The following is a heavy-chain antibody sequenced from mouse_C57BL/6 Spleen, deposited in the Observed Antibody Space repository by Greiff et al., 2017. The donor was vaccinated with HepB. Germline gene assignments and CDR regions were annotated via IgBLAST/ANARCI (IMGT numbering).Heavy chain of an antibody. Sequence: QVQLQQSGAELVRPGTSVKVSCKASGYAFTNYLIEWVKQRPGQGLEWIGVINPGSGGTNYNEKFKGKATLTADKSSSTAYMQLSSLTSEDSAVYFCARRGLGRDFDYWGQGTTLTVSS. V-gene: IGHV1-54*01. CDR1: GYAFTNYL. J-gene: IGHJ2*01. D-gene: IGHD4-1*01. CDR3: ARRGLGRDFDY. CDR2: INPGSGGT.